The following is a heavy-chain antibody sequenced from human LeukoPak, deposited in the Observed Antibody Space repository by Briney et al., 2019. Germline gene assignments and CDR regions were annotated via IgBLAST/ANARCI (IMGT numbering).Heavy chain of an antibody. J-gene: IGHJ3*02. V-gene: IGHV1-69*04. D-gene: IGHD2-15*01. CDR2: IIPILGLA. CDR1: GGTFSSYA. Sequence: SVKVSFKASGGTFSSYAINWVRQAPGQGLEWMGMIIPILGLANHAQKFQGRVTITAGKSTSTAYMELSSLTSEHTAVYYCARDFSIFVAATSGDAFDIWGQGTMVTVSS. CDR3: ARDFSIFVAATSGDAFDI.